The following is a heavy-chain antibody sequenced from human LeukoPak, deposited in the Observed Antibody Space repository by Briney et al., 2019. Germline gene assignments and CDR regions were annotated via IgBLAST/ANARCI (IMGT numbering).Heavy chain of an antibody. CDR1: GGSISSTSYY. Sequence: PSETLSLTCAVSGGSISSTSYYWAWIRQPPGKGLEWIGTIYYSGSTYHNPALKSRVTLSVDTSRNQFSLRLSSVDAADTAVYYCAKAGVRYFDSSGLYAFDFWGQGTTVTVSS. CDR3: AKAGVRYFDSSGLYAFDF. J-gene: IGHJ3*01. CDR2: IYYSGST. D-gene: IGHD3-22*01. V-gene: IGHV4-39*01.